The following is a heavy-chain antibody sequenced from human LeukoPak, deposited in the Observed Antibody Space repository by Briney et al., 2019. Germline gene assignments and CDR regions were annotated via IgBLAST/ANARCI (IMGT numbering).Heavy chain of an antibody. Sequence: GGSLRLSCAASGFTFSSYAMSWVRQAPGKGLEWVSTISGSGINTYYADSVKGRFTISRDNSKNTLYLQMNSLRAEDTAVYYCAKDNVFMVRGSFDYWGQGTLVTVSS. CDR1: GFTFSSYA. CDR3: AKDNVFMVRGSFDY. J-gene: IGHJ4*02. V-gene: IGHV3-23*01. CDR2: ISGSGINT. D-gene: IGHD3-10*01.